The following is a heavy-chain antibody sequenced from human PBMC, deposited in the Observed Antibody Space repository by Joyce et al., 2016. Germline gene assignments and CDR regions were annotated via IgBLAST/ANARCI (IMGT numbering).Heavy chain of an antibody. D-gene: IGHD1-26*01. CDR1: GLTFSSYA. V-gene: IGHV3-23*01. CDR3: AKEGWDLLGRFDP. J-gene: IGHJ5*02. CDR2: IRGSGSNT. Sequence: EVQLLESGGGLVQPGGSLRLSCEASGLTFSSYAMSWVRQAPGKGLEWVSAIRGSGSNTYYADSVKGRFTISRDNSKNTLYLQMNSLRAEDTAVYYCAKEGWDLLGRFDPWGQGTLVTVSS.